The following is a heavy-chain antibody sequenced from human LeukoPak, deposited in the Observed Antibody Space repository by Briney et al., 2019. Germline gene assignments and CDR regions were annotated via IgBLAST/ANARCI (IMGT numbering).Heavy chain of an antibody. J-gene: IGHJ6*02. CDR1: GGSISSYY. V-gene: IGHV4-59*01. Sequence: SEILSLTCTVSGGSISSYYWSWIRQPPGKGLEWIGYIYYSGSTNYNPSLKSRVTISVDTSKNQFSLKLSSVTAADTAVYYCARTFYGSSYGMDVWGQGTTVTVSS. CDR3: ARTFYGSSYGMDV. D-gene: IGHD4-17*01. CDR2: IYYSGST.